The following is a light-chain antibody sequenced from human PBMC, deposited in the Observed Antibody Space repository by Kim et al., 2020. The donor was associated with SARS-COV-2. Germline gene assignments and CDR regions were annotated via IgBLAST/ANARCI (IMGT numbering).Light chain of an antibody. Sequence: SSELTQDPAVSVALGQTVTMTCQGDSLRSQFANWYQQRPGQSPVLVLHGRNSRPSGHPDRFSGSRSGDTASLTIHGAQAEDEADYYCTSRDSRGYHMIFG. CDR3: TSRDSRGYHMI. CDR1: SLRSQF. V-gene: IGLV3-19*01. J-gene: IGLJ2*01. CDR2: GRN.